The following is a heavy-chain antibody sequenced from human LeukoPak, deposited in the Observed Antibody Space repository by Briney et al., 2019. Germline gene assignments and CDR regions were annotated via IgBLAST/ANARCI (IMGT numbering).Heavy chain of an antibody. CDR2: IYSNGNT. J-gene: IGHJ3*01. Sequence: SETLSLTCTVSGVYITNGLYFWNWIRQPAGKGLEWIGRIYSNGNTNYNPSLESRFTMSVDTAKKQFSLKLSSVTAADMAVYFCARQFLVGSTFHAFDLWGQGTRVTVSS. CDR3: ARQFLVGSTFHAFDL. V-gene: IGHV4-61*02. D-gene: IGHD1-26*01. CDR1: GVYITNGLYF.